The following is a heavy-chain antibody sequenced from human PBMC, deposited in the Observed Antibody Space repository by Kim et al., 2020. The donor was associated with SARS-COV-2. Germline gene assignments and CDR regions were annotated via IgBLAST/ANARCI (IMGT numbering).Heavy chain of an antibody. CDR3: AKVVYCSGGSCYLGPHQGAFDI. D-gene: IGHD2-15*01. CDR1: GFTFSSYA. J-gene: IGHJ3*02. Sequence: GGSLRLSCAASGFTFSSYAMSWVRQAPGKGLEWVSAISGSGGSTYYADSVKGRFTISRDNSKNTLYLQMNSLRAEDTAVYYCAKVVYCSGGSCYLGPHQGAFDIWGQGTMVTVSS. V-gene: IGHV3-23*01. CDR2: ISGSGGST.